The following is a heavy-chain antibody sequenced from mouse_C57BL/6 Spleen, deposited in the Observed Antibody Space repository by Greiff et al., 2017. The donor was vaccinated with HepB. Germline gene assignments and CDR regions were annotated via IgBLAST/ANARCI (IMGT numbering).Heavy chain of an antibody. D-gene: IGHD2-5*01. V-gene: IGHV1-54*01. CDR1: GYAFTNYL. Sequence: VQLQQSGAELVRPGTSVKVSCKASGYAFTNYLIEWVKQRPGQGLEWIGVINPGSGGTNYNEKFKGKATLTADKSSSTAYMQLSSLTSEDSAVYFCARTRGYSNYFDYWGQGTTLTVSS. J-gene: IGHJ2*01. CDR2: INPGSGGT. CDR3: ARTRGYSNYFDY.